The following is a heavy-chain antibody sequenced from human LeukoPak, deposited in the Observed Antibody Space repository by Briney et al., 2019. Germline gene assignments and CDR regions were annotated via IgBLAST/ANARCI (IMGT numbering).Heavy chain of an antibody. CDR3: AIGSRADYYYGMDV. D-gene: IGHD3-10*01. J-gene: IGHJ6*04. Sequence: PSETLSLTCAVYGGSFSGYYWSWIRQPPGKGLEWIGEINTSGSTTYNPSLKSRVTISVDTSKNQFSLKLSSVTAADTAVYYCAIGSRADYYYGMDVWGKGTTVTVSS. CDR1: GGSFSGYY. V-gene: IGHV4-34*01. CDR2: INTSGST.